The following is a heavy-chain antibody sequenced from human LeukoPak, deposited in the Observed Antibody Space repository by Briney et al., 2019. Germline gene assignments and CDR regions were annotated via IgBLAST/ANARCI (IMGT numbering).Heavy chain of an antibody. J-gene: IGHJ4*02. V-gene: IGHV6-1*01. Sequence: SQTLSLTCAISGDSVSSNSAAWNLIRQSPSRGLEWLGRTYYRSKWYTDYAVSVTSRITINPDTSKNQFSLQLNSVTPEDTAVYYCARDKDYSIDHWGQGTLVTVSS. CDR2: TYYRSKWYT. CDR1: GDSVSSNSAA. D-gene: IGHD4-11*01. CDR3: ARDKDYSIDH.